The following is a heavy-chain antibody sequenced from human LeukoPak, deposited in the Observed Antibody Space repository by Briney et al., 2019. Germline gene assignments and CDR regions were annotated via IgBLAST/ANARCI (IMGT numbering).Heavy chain of an antibody. CDR3: AREDSGWYVDY. Sequence: ASVKVSCKASGYTFTDYYMHWVRQPPGQGLEWMGWINPNSAGTNYAQKFEGRVTMTRDTSISTAYMELSRLRSDDTAVYYCAREDSGWYVDYWGQGTLVTVSS. CDR2: INPNSAGT. V-gene: IGHV1-2*02. J-gene: IGHJ4*02. D-gene: IGHD6-19*01. CDR1: GYTFTDYY.